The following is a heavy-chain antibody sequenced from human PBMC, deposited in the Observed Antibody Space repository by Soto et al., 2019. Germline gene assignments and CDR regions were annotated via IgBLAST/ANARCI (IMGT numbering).Heavy chain of an antibody. Sequence: ASVKVSCKASGYTFTGYYMHWVRQAPGQGLEWMGWINPNSGGTNYAQKFQGWVTMTRDTSISTAYMELSRLRSDDTAVYYGASNYKGSGYGIDVRTQRTTVTVSS. V-gene: IGHV1-2*04. D-gene: IGHD3-10*01. CDR2: INPNSGGT. CDR3: ASNYKGSGYGIDV. CDR1: GYTFTGYY. J-gene: IGHJ6*02.